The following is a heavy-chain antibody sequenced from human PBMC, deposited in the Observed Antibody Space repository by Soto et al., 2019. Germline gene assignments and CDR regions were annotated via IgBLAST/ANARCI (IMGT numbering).Heavy chain of an antibody. D-gene: IGHD6-19*01. Sequence: EGQLVESGGGLVQPGGSLKLSCAASGFTFGGSAMHWVRQASGKGLEWVGHIRSKTNSYATAYAESVKGRFTISRDDSLNTGYLQMNSLKTEDTAVYFCTSQTDAVQWLVVPTDYNFDYWGQGTLVTVSS. CDR3: TSQTDAVQWLVVPTDYNFDY. CDR1: GFTFGGSA. CDR2: IRSKTNSYAT. V-gene: IGHV3-73*02. J-gene: IGHJ4*02.